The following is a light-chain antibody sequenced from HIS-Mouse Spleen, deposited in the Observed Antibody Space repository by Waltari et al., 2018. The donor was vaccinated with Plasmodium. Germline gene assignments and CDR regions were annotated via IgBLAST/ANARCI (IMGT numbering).Light chain of an antibody. J-gene: IGKJ3*01. CDR1: QSVSSN. V-gene: IGKV3-15*01. CDR2: GAS. CDR3: QQYNNWSFT. Sequence: EIVMTQSPATLSVSPGERATLSCRASQSVSSNLAWYQQKPGQAPRLLTYGASTRATGIPARFSGSVSGTEFTLTISSLQSEEFAVYYCQQYNNWSFTFGPGTKVDIK.